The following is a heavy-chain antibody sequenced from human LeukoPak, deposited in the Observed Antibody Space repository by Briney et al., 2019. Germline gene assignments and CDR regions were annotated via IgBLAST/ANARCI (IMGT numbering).Heavy chain of an antibody. CDR3: ARTYPSEEYGDDPMFDY. CDR1: GFTFSSYW. V-gene: IGHV3-7*01. Sequence: GGSLRLSCAASGFTFSSYWMSWVRQAPGKGLAWVANIKQDGSEKYYVDSVKGRFTISRDNAKNSLYLQMNSLRAEDTAVYYCARTYPSEEYGDDPMFDYWGQGTLVTVSS. CDR2: IKQDGSEK. D-gene: IGHD4-17*01. J-gene: IGHJ4*02.